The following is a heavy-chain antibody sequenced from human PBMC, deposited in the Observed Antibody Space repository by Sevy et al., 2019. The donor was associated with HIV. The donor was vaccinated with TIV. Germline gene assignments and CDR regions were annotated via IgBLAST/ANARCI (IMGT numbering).Heavy chain of an antibody. CDR1: GYTFTSYG. CDR3: AREGMVQGVITFYYYYYGMDV. Sequence: ASVKVSCKASGYTFTSYGISWVRQAPGQGLEWMGWISAYNGNTNYAQKLQGRVTMTTDTSTSTAYMELRSLRSDDTAGYYCAREGMVQGVITFYYYYYGMDVWGQGTTVTVSS. V-gene: IGHV1-18*01. D-gene: IGHD3-10*01. CDR2: ISAYNGNT. J-gene: IGHJ6*02.